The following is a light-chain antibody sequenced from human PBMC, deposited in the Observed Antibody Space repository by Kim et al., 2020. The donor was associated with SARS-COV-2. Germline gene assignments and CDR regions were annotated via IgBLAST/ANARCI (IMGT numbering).Light chain of an antibody. CDR2: GEN. J-gene: IGLJ3*02. Sequence: GQTVRITCQGDSLRIYYATWYQQKPGQAPFLVIYGENKRPSGVPDRFSGSRSANTASLTITGAQVEDEADYYCNSRDSSDKHWVFGGGTQLTVL. CDR1: SLRIYY. V-gene: IGLV3-19*01. CDR3: NSRDSSDKHWV.